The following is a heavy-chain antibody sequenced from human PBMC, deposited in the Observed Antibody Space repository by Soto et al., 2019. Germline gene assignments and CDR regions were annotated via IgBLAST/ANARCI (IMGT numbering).Heavy chain of an antibody. J-gene: IGHJ4*02. Sequence: SETLSLTCAVYGGSFSGYYWSWIRQPPGKGLEWIGEINHSGSTNYNPSLKSRVTISVDTSKNQFSLKLSSVTAADTAVYYCARYYCSGGSCFDYWGQGTPVTVS. CDR3: ARYYCSGGSCFDY. CDR2: INHSGST. D-gene: IGHD2-15*01. CDR1: GGSFSGYY. V-gene: IGHV4-34*01.